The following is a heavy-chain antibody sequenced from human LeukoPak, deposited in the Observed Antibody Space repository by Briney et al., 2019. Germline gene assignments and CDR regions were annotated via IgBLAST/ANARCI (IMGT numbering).Heavy chain of an antibody. D-gene: IGHD6-19*01. Sequence: PGGSLRLSCAASGFTFSSYAMTWVRQAPGKGLEWVSAVSGSGDSTYYADSAKGRFTISRDSSRSTLYLQMNSLRAEDTAVYYCATLKQWLADLGFDYWGQGTLVTVSS. J-gene: IGHJ4*02. CDR3: ATLKQWLADLGFDY. CDR2: VSGSGDST. CDR1: GFTFSSYA. V-gene: IGHV3-23*01.